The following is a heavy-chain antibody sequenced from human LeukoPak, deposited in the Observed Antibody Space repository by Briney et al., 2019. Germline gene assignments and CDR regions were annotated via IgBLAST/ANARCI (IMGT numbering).Heavy chain of an antibody. CDR1: GVSVSDYY. CDR2: IYYTGST. V-gene: IGHV4-59*02. D-gene: IGHD7-27*01. J-gene: IGHJ4*02. Sequence: PSETLSLTCTGSGVSVSDYYLSWIRQSPGQGLEWIGYIYYTGSTSYNPSLRSRATMSADTSKNQFSLKLSSVTAADTAVYDCASRKLGNDYWGQGTLVTVSS. CDR3: ASRKLGNDY.